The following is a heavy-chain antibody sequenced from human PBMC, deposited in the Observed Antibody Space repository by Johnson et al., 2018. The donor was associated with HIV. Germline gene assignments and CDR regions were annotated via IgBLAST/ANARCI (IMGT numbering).Heavy chain of an antibody. V-gene: IGHV3-33*01. CDR2: IWYDGSNE. CDR3: LFGGYSYGLAFDI. Sequence: QVQLVESGGGVVQPGTSLRLSCVASGFTFNSYAMHWVRQAPGKGLEWLSVIWYDGSNEYYADSVKGRFTISRDNSKNTLYLQMNSLRAEDTAVYYCLFGGYSYGLAFDIWGQGTMVTVSS. CDR1: GFTFNSYA. D-gene: IGHD5-18*01. J-gene: IGHJ3*02.